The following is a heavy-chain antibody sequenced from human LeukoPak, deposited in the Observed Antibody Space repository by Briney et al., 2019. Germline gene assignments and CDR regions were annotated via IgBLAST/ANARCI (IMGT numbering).Heavy chain of an antibody. CDR1: GFTVSSNY. V-gene: IGHV3-23*01. D-gene: IGHD3-10*01. Sequence: PGGSLRLSCAASGFTVSSNYMSWVRQAPGKGLEWVSVISGSGGSTYYADSVKGRFTISRDNSKNTLYLQMNSLRAEDTAVYYCAKDATGSGWFDPWGQGTLVTVSS. J-gene: IGHJ5*02. CDR3: AKDATGSGWFDP. CDR2: ISGSGGST.